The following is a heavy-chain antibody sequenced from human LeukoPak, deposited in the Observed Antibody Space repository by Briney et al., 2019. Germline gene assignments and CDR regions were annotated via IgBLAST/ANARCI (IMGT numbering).Heavy chain of an antibody. Sequence: GGSLTPSCAASGFTFSSYWVTWVRQAPGKGLEWVAKIKQDGSEKYYVDSVKGRFTISRDNAKNSLYLQMNSLGAEDTAVYYCARRGTNSSCAHFDYWGQASQVTVSS. CDR3: ARRGTNSSCAHFDY. CDR2: IKQDGSEK. V-gene: IGHV3-7*05. CDR1: GFTFSSYW. J-gene: IGHJ4*02. D-gene: IGHD6-13*01.